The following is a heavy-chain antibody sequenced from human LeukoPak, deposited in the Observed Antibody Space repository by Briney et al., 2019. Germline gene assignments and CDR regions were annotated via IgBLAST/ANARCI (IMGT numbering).Heavy chain of an antibody. Sequence: GGSLRLSCAASGFTFSSYAMSWVRQAPGKGLEWVSTISGSASNTYYADSVKGRFTISRDNSKNTLYLQMNSLRAEDTAVYYCAKRGYSSYWYGGFDPWGQGTLVTVSS. D-gene: IGHD6-13*01. J-gene: IGHJ5*02. CDR2: ISGSASNT. V-gene: IGHV3-23*01. CDR1: GFTFSSYA. CDR3: AKRGYSSYWYGGFDP.